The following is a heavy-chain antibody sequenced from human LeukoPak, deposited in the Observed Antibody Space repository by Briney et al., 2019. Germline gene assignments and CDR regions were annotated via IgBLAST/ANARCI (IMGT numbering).Heavy chain of an antibody. V-gene: IGHV4-34*01. Sequence: KPSETLSLTCTVSGVSISNHYSSWIRQPPGKGLEWIGEINHSGSTNYNPSLKSRVTISVDTSKNQFSLKLSSVTAADTAVYYCARYGGWYGYYYYYGMDVWGQGTTVTVSS. CDR1: GVSISNHY. CDR3: ARYGGWYGYYYYYGMDV. CDR2: INHSGST. D-gene: IGHD6-19*01. J-gene: IGHJ6*02.